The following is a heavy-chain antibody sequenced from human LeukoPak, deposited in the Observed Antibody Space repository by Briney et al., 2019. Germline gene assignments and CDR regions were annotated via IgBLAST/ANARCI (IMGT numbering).Heavy chain of an antibody. J-gene: IGHJ4*02. CDR1: GYSLSSGYY. CDR2: INHSGST. V-gene: IGHV4-34*01. CDR3: ARMPTRRGVPVDY. D-gene: IGHD3-10*01. Sequence: PSETLSLTCTVSGYSLSSGYYWSWIRQPPGKGLEWIGEINHSGSTNYNPSLKSRVTISVDTSKNQFSLKLSSVTAADTAVYYCARMPTRRGVPVDYWGQGTLVTVSS.